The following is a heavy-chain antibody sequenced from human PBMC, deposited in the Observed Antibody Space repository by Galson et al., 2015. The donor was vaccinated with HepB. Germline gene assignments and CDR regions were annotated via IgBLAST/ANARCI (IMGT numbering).Heavy chain of an antibody. CDR1: GGTFSSYA. V-gene: IGHV1-69*13. Sequence: SVKVSCKASGGTFSSYAISWVRQAPGQGLEWMGGIIPIFGTANYAQKFQGRVTITADESTSTAYMELSSLRSEDTAVYYCARGGTTVDLESVHYYYMDVWGKGTTVTVSS. CDR2: IIPIFGTA. CDR3: ARGGTTVDLESVHYYYMDV. D-gene: IGHD4-23*01. J-gene: IGHJ6*03.